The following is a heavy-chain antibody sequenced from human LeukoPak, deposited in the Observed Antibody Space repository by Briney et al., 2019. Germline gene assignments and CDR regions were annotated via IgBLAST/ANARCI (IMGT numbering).Heavy chain of an antibody. D-gene: IGHD6-19*01. J-gene: IGHJ4*02. Sequence: GGSLRLSCAASGFTFSSYSMNWVRQAPGKGLEWVSSISSSSSYIYYADSVKGRFTISRDNAKNSLYLQMNSLRAEDTAVYYCARGSSGWQTYGYWGQGTLVTVSS. V-gene: IGHV3-21*01. CDR1: GFTFSSYS. CDR2: ISSSSSYI. CDR3: ARGSSGWQTYGY.